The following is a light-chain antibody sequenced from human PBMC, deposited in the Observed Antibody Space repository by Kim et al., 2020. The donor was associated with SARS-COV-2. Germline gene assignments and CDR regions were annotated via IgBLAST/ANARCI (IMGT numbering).Light chain of an antibody. J-gene: IGLJ2*01. Sequence: APGKTARLTCGGNNIVSKSVHWYQQKPGQAPVLVIYYDSDRPSGIPERFSGSNSGNTATLTISRVEAGDEADYYCQVWDSSSDHVVFGGGTQLTVL. CDR3: QVWDSSSDHVV. CDR1: NIVSKS. CDR2: YDS. V-gene: IGLV3-21*04.